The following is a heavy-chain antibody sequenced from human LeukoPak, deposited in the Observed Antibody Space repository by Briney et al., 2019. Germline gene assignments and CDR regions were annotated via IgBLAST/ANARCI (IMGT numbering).Heavy chain of an antibody. CDR2: IIPIFGTA. V-gene: IGHV1-69*05. CDR3: ARGISSGYSPFDY. CDR1: GGTFSSYA. D-gene: IGHD3-22*01. Sequence: SVKVSCKASGGTFSSYAISWVRQAPGQGLEWMGGIIPIFGTANYAQKFQGRVTITTDESTSTAYMELSSLRSEDTAVYYCARGISSGYSPFDYWGQGTLVTVSS. J-gene: IGHJ4*02.